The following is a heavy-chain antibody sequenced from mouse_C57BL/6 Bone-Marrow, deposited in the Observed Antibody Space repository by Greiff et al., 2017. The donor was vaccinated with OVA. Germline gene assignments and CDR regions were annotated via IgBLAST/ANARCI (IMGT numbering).Heavy chain of an antibody. CDR2: IWSGGST. Sequence: VKVVESGPGLVQPSQSLSITCTVSGFSLTSYGVHWVRQSPGKGLEWLGVIWSGGSTDYNAAFISRLSISKDNSKSQVFFKMNSLQADDTAIYYCARTPHYYGSSYDYAMDYWGQGTSVTVSS. CDR3: ARTPHYYGSSYDYAMDY. V-gene: IGHV2-2*01. J-gene: IGHJ4*01. CDR1: GFSLTSYG. D-gene: IGHD1-1*01.